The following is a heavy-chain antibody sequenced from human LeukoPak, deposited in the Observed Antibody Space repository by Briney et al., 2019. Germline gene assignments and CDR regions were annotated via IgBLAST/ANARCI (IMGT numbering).Heavy chain of an antibody. CDR1: GGSLSSYY. V-gene: IGHV4-59*01. CDR2: IYYSGST. J-gene: IGHJ6*04. Sequence: SETLSLTCTVSGGSLSSYYWSWLRQPPGKGLEWIGYIYYSGSTNYNPSLTSRVTISVDTSKNQFSLKLSSVTAADTAVYYCARGIVDYYYGMDVWGKGTTVTVSS. D-gene: IGHD2-15*01. CDR3: ARGIVDYYYGMDV.